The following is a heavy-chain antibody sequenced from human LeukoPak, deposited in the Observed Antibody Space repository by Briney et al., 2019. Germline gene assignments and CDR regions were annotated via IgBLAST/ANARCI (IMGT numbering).Heavy chain of an antibody. D-gene: IGHD3-9*01. CDR1: AATFSSYA. Sequence: SMKASCLASAATFSSYAISWVRQAPGQGLEWMGGIIPIFGTANYAQKFQGRVTITADESTSTAYMELSSLRSEDTAVYYCARSANPDFDWLTTTPFDYWGQGTLVTVSS. CDR2: IIPIFGTA. J-gene: IGHJ4*02. CDR3: ARSANPDFDWLTTTPFDY. V-gene: IGHV1-69*13.